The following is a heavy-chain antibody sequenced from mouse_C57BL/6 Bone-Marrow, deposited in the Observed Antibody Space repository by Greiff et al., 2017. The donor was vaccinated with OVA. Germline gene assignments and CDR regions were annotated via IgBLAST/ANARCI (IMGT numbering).Heavy chain of an antibody. J-gene: IGHJ4*01. CDR3: ARISYYYGSSYDYYAMDY. D-gene: IGHD1-1*01. Sequence: ESGPGILQPSQTLSLTCSFSGFSLSTFGMGVGWIRQPSGKGLEWLAHIWWDDDKYYNPALKSRLTISKDTSKNQVFLKIANVDTAYTATYYCARISYYYGSSYDYYAMDYWGQGTSVTVSS. V-gene: IGHV8-8*01. CDR2: IWWDDDK. CDR1: GFSLSTFGMG.